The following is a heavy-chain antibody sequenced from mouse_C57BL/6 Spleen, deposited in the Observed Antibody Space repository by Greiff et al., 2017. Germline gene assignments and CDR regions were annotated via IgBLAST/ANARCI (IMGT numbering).Heavy chain of an antibody. CDR3: AVFYDNYDCFAY. Sequence: VQLQQPGAELVRPGSSVKLSCKASGYTFTSYWMHWVKQRPIQGLEWIGNIDPTDSGTHYNQKFKDKATLTVDKSSSTAYMQRSSLTSEDSAVYYCAVFYDNYDCFAYWGQGTLLTVSA. D-gene: IGHD2-1*01. CDR1: GYTFTSYW. J-gene: IGHJ3*01. V-gene: IGHV1-52*01. CDR2: IDPTDSGT.